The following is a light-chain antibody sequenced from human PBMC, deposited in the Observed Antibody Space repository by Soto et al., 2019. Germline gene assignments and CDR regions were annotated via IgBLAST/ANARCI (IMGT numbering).Light chain of an antibody. CDR3: AAWDDSLNGVV. V-gene: IGLV1-44*01. Sequence: QAVVTQPPSASGTPGQRVTISCSGSSSNIGSNTVNWYQQLPGSAPKLLIYNNNQRPSGVPDRFSGSESGTSASLAISGLQSEDEADYYCAAWDDSLNGVVFGGGTKLTVL. CDR2: NNN. CDR1: SSNIGSNT. J-gene: IGLJ2*01.